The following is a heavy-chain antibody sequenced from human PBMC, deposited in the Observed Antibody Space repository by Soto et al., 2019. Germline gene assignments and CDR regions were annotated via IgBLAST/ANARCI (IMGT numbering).Heavy chain of an antibody. Sequence: SETLSLTCSVSGGSISGHYWSWVRQTPGKGLEWIGYMYYSGSTNYNPSLKSRVTISVDTSKDHFSLRLTSVTAADTAVYYCARHRYGDYDRWFDYWGQGTLVTVSS. CDR2: MYYSGST. CDR1: GGSISGHY. V-gene: IGHV4-59*08. D-gene: IGHD4-17*01. J-gene: IGHJ4*02. CDR3: ARHRYGDYDRWFDY.